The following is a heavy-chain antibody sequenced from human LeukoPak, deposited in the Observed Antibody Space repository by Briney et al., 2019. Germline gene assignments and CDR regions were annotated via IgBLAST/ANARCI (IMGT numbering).Heavy chain of an antibody. J-gene: IGHJ3*02. CDR3: ARGGRTGSLGAFDI. V-gene: IGHV4-39*07. CDR1: GGSISNNDYY. D-gene: IGHD3-9*01. Sequence: SETLSLTCTVSGGSISNNDYYWGWIRQPPGKGLEWIGSFYYRGSTYYNPSLKSRVTISVDTSKNHFSLRLSSLTAADTAVYYCARGGRTGSLGAFDIWGQGTMVTVSS. CDR2: FYYRGST.